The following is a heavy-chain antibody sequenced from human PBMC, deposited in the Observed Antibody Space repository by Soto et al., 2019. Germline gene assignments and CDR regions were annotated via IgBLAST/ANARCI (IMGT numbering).Heavy chain of an antibody. CDR1: GFTFDDYA. CDR2: ISWDGGST. D-gene: IGHD3-22*01. Sequence: PGESLKISCAASGFTFDDYAMHWVRQAPGKGLEWVSLISWDGGSTYYADSVKGRFTISRDNSKNSLYLQMNSLRAEDTALYYCAKDGPPSGYPYYYYGMDVWGQGTTVTVSS. V-gene: IGHV3-43D*04. CDR3: AKDGPPSGYPYYYYGMDV. J-gene: IGHJ6*02.